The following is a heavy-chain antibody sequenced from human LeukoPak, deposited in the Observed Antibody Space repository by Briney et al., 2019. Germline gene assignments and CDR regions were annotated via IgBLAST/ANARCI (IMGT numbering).Heavy chain of an antibody. Sequence: VSVKLACKATGYSFTTYYIHWMRQAPGRGLEWMGIINPSDGSTSSAQKLQGRVTMTTDTSTSTAYMELRSLRSDDTAVYYCARGGGGYCSSTSCYGSWFDPWGQGTLVTVSS. D-gene: IGHD2-2*01. CDR2: INPSDGST. CDR1: GYSFTTYY. V-gene: IGHV1-46*01. J-gene: IGHJ5*02. CDR3: ARGGGGYCSSTSCYGSWFDP.